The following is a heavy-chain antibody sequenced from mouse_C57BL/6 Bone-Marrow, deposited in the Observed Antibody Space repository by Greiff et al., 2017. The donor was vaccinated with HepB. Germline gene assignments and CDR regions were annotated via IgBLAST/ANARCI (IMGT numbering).Heavy chain of an antibody. J-gene: IGHJ1*03. CDR3: ARKPVYYYGSRYWYFDV. D-gene: IGHD1-1*01. Sequence: EVQRVESGGGLVKPGGSLKLSCAASGFTFSDYGMHWVRQAPEKGLEWVAYISSGSSTIYYADTVKGRFTISRDNAKNTLFLQMNRLRSEDTAMYYCARKPVYYYGSRYWYFDVWGTGTTVTVSS. CDR2: ISSGSSTI. V-gene: IGHV5-17*01. CDR1: GFTFSDYG.